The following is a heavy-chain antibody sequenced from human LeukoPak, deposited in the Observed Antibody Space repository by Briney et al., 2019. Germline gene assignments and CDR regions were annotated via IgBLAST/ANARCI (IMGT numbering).Heavy chain of an antibody. CDR3: ASEYSSSWYAPHYYYGMDV. D-gene: IGHD6-13*01. CDR2: INSDGSST. Sequence: GGSLRLSCAASGFTFSSYAMHWVRQAPGKGLVWVSRINSDGSSTSYADSVKGRFTISRDNAKNTLYLQMNSLRAEDTAVYYCASEYSSSWYAPHYYYGMDVWGQGTTVTVSS. J-gene: IGHJ6*02. CDR1: GFTFSSYA. V-gene: IGHV3-74*01.